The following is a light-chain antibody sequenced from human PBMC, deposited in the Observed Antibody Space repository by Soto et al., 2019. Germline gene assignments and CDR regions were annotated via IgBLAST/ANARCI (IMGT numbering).Light chain of an antibody. CDR1: QSINIW. CDR2: GAS. Sequence: DIQMTQSPSSLSASVGDRVTITCRASQSINIWLAWYQVKPEKAPKSLIFGASTLQSGVPSRFSGSGSGTDFTLTISSLQPEDFATYYCHQYSTYPSTFGGGTKVE. CDR3: HQYSTYPST. V-gene: IGKV1D-16*01. J-gene: IGKJ4*01.